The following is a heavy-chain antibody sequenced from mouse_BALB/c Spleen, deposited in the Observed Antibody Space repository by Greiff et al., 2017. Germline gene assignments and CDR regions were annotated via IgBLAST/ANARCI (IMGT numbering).Heavy chain of an antibody. CDR3: ARYEGYRYDDYAMDY. CDR2: ISYSGST. Sequence: EVKVEESGPSLVKPSQTLSLTCSVTGDSITSGYWNWIRKFPGNKLEYMGYISYSGSTYYNPSLKSRISITRDTSKNQYYLQLNSVTTEDTATYYCARYEGYRYDDYAMDYWGQGTSVTVSS. J-gene: IGHJ4*01. CDR1: GDSITSGY. D-gene: IGHD2-14*01. V-gene: IGHV3-8*02.